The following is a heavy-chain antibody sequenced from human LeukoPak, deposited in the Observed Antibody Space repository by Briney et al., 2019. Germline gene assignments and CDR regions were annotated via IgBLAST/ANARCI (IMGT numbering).Heavy chain of an antibody. V-gene: IGHV3-72*01. CDR1: GFTFSDHY. CDR2: TRNKANSYTT. Sequence: GGSLRLSCAASGFTFSDHYMDWVRQAPGKGLERVGRTRNKANSYTTEYAASVKGRFTISRDDSKNSLYLQMNSLKTEDTAVYYCARVLGYYDSSGYYYVGYFDYWGQGTLVTVSS. J-gene: IGHJ4*02. CDR3: ARVLGYYDSSGYYYVGYFDY. D-gene: IGHD3-22*01.